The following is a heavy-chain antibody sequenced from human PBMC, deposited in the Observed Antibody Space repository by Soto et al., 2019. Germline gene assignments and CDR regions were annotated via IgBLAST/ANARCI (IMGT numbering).Heavy chain of an antibody. CDR3: AKRFGSGYYSAFDV. D-gene: IGHD3-22*01. V-gene: IGHV3-23*01. J-gene: IGHJ3*01. CDR1: GFTVSGYA. CDR2: ISGSGDST. Sequence: PXESLRLSFAASGFTVSGYAMSWVRQAPGKGLEWVSTISGSGDSTYYADSVKGRFTISRDNSRNTLFLQMNSLRAEDTAVYHCAKRFGSGYYSAFDVWGQGTMVTVSS.